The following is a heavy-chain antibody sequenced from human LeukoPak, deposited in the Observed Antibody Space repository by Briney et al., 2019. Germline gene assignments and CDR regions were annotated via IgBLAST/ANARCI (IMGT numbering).Heavy chain of an antibody. CDR2: INPSGGST. CDR3: AREIGPIQLHLWGSAFDS. CDR1: GYTFTNYY. Sequence: ASVKVSCKASGYTFTNYYIHWVRQAPGQGLEWMGIINPSGGSTSYAQKFQGGVTMTRDTSTSTVYMELSSLRSEDTAVYYCAREIGPIQLHLWGSAFDSWGQGTLVTVSS. D-gene: IGHD5-18*01. J-gene: IGHJ4*02. V-gene: IGHV1-46*01.